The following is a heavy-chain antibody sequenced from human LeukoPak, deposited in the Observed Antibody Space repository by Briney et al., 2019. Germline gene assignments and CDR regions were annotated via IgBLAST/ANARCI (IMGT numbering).Heavy chain of an antibody. V-gene: IGHV4-59*01. CDR1: GGSISSYY. J-gene: IGHJ6*02. Sequence: SETLSLTCTVSGGSISSYYWSWIRQPPGKGLEWIGYIYYSGSTNYNPSLKSRVTISVDTSKNQFTLKLSSVTAADTAVYYCARANGGYDFPYYYYGMDVWGQGTTVTVSS. CDR3: ARANGGYDFPYYYYGMDV. CDR2: IYYSGST. D-gene: IGHD5-12*01.